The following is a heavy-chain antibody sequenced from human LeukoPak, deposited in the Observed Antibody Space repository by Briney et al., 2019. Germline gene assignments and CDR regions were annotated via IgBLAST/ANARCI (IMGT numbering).Heavy chain of an antibody. CDR2: LRGNGDT. D-gene: IGHD3-16*01. Sequence: GGSLTLFCAASGFTFSSYAMSWVREAPARGLEWVSSLRGNGDTFYADSVKGRFTLSRDESRNTVYLHLSNLRVEDTAIYYCAKASWVSSADAVLWGQGTVVTVSS. CDR1: GFTFSSYA. J-gene: IGHJ4*02. V-gene: IGHV3-23*01. CDR3: AKASWVSSADAVL.